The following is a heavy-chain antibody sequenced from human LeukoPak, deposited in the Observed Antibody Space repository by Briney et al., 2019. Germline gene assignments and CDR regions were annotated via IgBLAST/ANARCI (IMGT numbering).Heavy chain of an antibody. CDR3: ARAPKIRSTYYDFWSGIDY. V-gene: IGHV1-46*03. Sequence: ASVKVSCKASGYTFTSYYMHWVRQAPGQGLEWMGIINPSGGSTSYAQKFQGRVTMTRDTSTSTVYMELSRLRSEDTAVYYCARAPKIRSTYYDFWSGIDYWGQGTLVTVSS. D-gene: IGHD3-3*01. CDR1: GYTFTSYY. CDR2: INPSGGST. J-gene: IGHJ4*02.